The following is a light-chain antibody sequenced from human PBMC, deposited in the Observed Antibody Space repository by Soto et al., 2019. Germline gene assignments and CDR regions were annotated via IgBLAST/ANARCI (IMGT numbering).Light chain of an antibody. J-gene: IGLJ1*01. CDR2: DSD. CDR1: SSNIENYY. V-gene: IGLV1-51*01. CDR3: GSWDDSLTTYV. Sequence: QSALTQPPSVSAAPGQKVTISCSGSSSNIENYYVSWYQHLPGTAPKLLIYDSDKRPSGIPDRFSASKSGASATLGITGLQTGDEADYYCGSWDDSLTTYVFGTGTKVTVL.